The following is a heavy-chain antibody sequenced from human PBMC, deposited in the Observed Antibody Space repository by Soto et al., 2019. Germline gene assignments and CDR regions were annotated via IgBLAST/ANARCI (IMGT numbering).Heavy chain of an antibody. J-gene: IGHJ4*02. D-gene: IGHD6-6*01. V-gene: IGHV3-30*18. CDR2: ISYDGSNK. Sequence: QVQLVESGGGVVQPGRSRRLSCAASGFTFSSYGMHWVRQAPGKGLEWVAVISYDGSNKYYADSVKGRFTISRDNSKNTLYLQMNSLRAEDTAVYYCAKDHEYSSSTVFDYWGQGTLVTVSS. CDR1: GFTFSSYG. CDR3: AKDHEYSSSTVFDY.